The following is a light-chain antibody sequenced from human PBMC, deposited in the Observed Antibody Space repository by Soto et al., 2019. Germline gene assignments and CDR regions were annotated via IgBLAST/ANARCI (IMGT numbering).Light chain of an antibody. CDR2: EVS. CDR3: SSYAGSNSYV. Sequence: QSALTQPPSASGSPGQSVTISCTGTSSDVGGYNYVSWYQQHPGNAPKLMIFEVSKRPSGVPDRFSGSKSGNTASLTVSGRQAEAEADFYCSSYAGSNSYVFGTGTKLTVL. J-gene: IGLJ1*01. CDR1: SSDVGGYNY. V-gene: IGLV2-8*01.